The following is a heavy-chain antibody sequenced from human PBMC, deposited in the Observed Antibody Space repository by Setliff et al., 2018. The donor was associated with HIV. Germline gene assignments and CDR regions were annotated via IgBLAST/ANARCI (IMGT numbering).Heavy chain of an antibody. CDR2: INTHSGYT. J-gene: IGHJ5*02. V-gene: IGHV1-18*01. Sequence: VASVKVSCKASGYTFNNYGISWVRQAPGQGLEWMGWINTHSGYTNYAQNVQGRVTVTMDTSTSTAYMELRSLKSDDTAVYYCAKDERGARIGGAGIEWSNWFDPWGQGTLVTVSS. CDR1: GYTFNNYG. CDR3: AKDERGARIGGAGIEWSNWFDP. D-gene: IGHD6-13*01.